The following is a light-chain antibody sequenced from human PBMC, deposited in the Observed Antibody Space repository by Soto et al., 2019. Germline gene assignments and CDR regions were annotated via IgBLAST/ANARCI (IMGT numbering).Light chain of an antibody. CDR3: QTWGTGTVV. CDR1: SGHSSYA. J-gene: IGLJ2*01. CDR2: LNSDGSH. Sequence: QLVLTQSPSASASLGASVKLTCTLSSGHSSYAIAWHQQQPEKGPRYLMKLNSDGSHSKGDGIPDRFSGSSSGAERYLTISRLQSEDEADYNCQTWGTGTVVFGGGTKLTVL. V-gene: IGLV4-69*01.